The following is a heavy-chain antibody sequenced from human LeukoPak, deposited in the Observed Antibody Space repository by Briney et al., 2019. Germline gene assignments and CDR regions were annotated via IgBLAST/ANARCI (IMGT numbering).Heavy chain of an antibody. Sequence: GGSLRLSCAASGFTFSSYSMNWVRQAPGKGLEWVSSISSSSSYIYYADSVKGRFTTSRDNAKNSLYLQMNSLRAEDTAVYYCARDHPDLRFDPWGQGTLSPSPQ. CDR3: ARDHPDLRFDP. V-gene: IGHV3-21*01. CDR2: ISSSSSYI. J-gene: IGHJ5*02. CDR1: GFTFSSYS.